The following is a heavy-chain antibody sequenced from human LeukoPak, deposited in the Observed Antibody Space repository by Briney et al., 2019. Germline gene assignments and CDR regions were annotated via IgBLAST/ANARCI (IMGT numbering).Heavy chain of an antibody. V-gene: IGHV3-9*01. CDR3: AKGPGSDY. J-gene: IGHJ4*02. Sequence: SLILSCAASGFTFDDYAMHWVRQAPGKGLEWVSGISWNSGSIGYADSVKGRFTISRDNAKNSLYLQMNSLRAEDTALYYCAKGPGSDYWGQGTLVTVSS. D-gene: IGHD2-2*01. CDR1: GFTFDDYA. CDR2: ISWNSGSI.